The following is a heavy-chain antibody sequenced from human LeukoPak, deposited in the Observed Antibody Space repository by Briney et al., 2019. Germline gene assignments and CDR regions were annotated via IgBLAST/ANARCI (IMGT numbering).Heavy chain of an antibody. J-gene: IGHJ4*02. V-gene: IGHV3-20*04. D-gene: IGHD3-22*01. CDR3: ARSYASGYYYVGAGY. CDR2: ISWNGGST. Sequence: GGSLRLSCAASAFTFDDYGMSWVRQAPGKGLEWVSGISWNGGSTAYVDSVKGRFTTSRDNAKNSLYLQMNSLRAEDTALYYCARSYASGYYYVGAGYWGQGTLVTVSS. CDR1: AFTFDDYG.